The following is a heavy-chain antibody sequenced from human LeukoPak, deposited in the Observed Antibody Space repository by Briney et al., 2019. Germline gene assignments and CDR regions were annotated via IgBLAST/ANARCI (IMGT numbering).Heavy chain of an antibody. V-gene: IGHV4-39*01. J-gene: IGHJ4*02. CDR3: ASASGGPGTFYRIDY. D-gene: IGHD3-10*01. CDR1: GGSVRSSSYY. Sequence: SETLSLTCTVSGGSVRSSSYYWGWIRQPPGKRLEWIGSMYFSGSTYYKPSLKSRVTISVDTSKNQFSLKLMSVTAADTALYYCASASGGPGTFYRIDYWGQGTLVSVSS. CDR2: MYFSGST.